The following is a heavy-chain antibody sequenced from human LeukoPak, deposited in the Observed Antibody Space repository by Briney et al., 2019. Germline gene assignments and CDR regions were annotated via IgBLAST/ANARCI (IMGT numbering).Heavy chain of an antibody. CDR1: GFTFSSYG. J-gene: IGHJ5*02. Sequence: AGGSLRLSCAASGFTFSSYGMHWVRQAPGKGLEWVAFIRYDGSNKYYADSVKGRFTISRDNSKNTLYLQMNSLRAEDTAVYYCAKAKEYYYGSWGQGTLVTVSS. D-gene: IGHD3-10*01. V-gene: IGHV3-30*02. CDR2: IRYDGSNK. CDR3: AKAKEYYYGS.